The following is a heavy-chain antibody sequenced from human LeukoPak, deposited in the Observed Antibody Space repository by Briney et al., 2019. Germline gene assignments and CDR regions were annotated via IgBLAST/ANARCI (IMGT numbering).Heavy chain of an antibody. Sequence: KASETLSLTCTVSGGSISSYYWSWIRQPPGKGLEWIGYIYYSGSTNYNPSLKSRVTISVDTSKNQFSLKLSSVTAADTAVYYCARGYYYGSGSYYNVYPYYYYMDVWGKGTTVTISS. CDR1: GGSISSYY. V-gene: IGHV4-59*08. J-gene: IGHJ6*03. D-gene: IGHD3-10*01. CDR2: IYYSGST. CDR3: ARGYYYGSGSYYNVYPYYYYMDV.